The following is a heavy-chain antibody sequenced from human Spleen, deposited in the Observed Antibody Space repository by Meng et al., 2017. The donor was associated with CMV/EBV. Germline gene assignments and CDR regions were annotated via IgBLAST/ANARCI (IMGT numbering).Heavy chain of an antibody. V-gene: IGHV1-69*10. CDR3: ARTFTSYTTGRADYGMDV. Sequence: SVKVSCKAFGGNFSSYAISWVRQAPGQGLEWMGGIMSVLDISNYAQKFQDRVTITADKSTRTAYMELSSLRSEDTAMYYCARTFTSYTTGRADYGMDVWGQGTTVTVSS. D-gene: IGHD6-25*01. CDR2: IMSVLDIS. CDR1: GGNFSSYA. J-gene: IGHJ6*02.